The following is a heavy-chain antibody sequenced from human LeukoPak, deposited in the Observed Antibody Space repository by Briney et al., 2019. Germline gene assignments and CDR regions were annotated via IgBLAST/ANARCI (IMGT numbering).Heavy chain of an antibody. J-gene: IGHJ6*03. Sequence: GGSLRLSCAASGFTFSNYGMSWVRQAPEKGLEWVSTISGSGGTTDYADSVKGRFTISRDNAKNSLYLQMNSLRAEDTAVYYCARETAARLTYYYYYYMDVWGKGTTVTVSS. CDR2: ISGSGGTT. CDR3: ARETAARLTYYYYYYMDV. V-gene: IGHV3-23*01. D-gene: IGHD6-6*01. CDR1: GFTFSNYG.